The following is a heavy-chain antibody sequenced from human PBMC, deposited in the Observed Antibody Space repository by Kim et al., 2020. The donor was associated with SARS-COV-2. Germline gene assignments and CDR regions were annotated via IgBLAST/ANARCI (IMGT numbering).Heavy chain of an antibody. CDR3: AQGAWDWGYVEGLQYFDL. CDR2: ISGSGGST. Sequence: GGSLRLSCAASGFTFSSYAMSWVRQAPGKGLEWVSAISGSGGSTYYADSVKGRFTISRDNSKNTLYLQMNSLRAEDTAVYYCAQGAWDWGYVEGLQYFDLWGRGTLVTVSP. J-gene: IGHJ2*01. CDR1: GFTFSSYA. V-gene: IGHV3-23*01. D-gene: IGHD7-27*01.